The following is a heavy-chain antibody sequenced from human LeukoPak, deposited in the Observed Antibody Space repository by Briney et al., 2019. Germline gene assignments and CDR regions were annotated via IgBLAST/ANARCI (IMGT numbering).Heavy chain of an antibody. CDR1: GFTFGDYD. CDR3: TRGDYYDSSGSLN. V-gene: IGHV3-49*04. D-gene: IGHD3-22*01. CDR2: IRSKAYGGTT. J-gene: IGHJ4*02. Sequence: HPGGSLRLSCTASGFTFGDYDMNWVRQAPGKGLEWVGFIRSKAYGGTTEYAASVKGRFTISRDDSKSIAYLQMNSLKTEDTAVYYCTRGDYYDSSGSLNWGQGALVTVSS.